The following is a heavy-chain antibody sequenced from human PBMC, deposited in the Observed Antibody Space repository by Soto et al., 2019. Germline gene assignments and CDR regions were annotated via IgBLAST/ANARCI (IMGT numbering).Heavy chain of an antibody. CDR2: ISYDGSNK. J-gene: IGHJ4*01. Sequence: QVQLVESGGGVVQPGRSLTLSCAASDFTFSSYGIHWVRQAPGKGLAWVAVISYDGSNKQYGDSVKGRLTMSRDNSKNTVHLQMSSLRVEDTAVYYCAKDTYYHDSSGYYVFDYWGQGTLVTVSS. CDR1: DFTFSSYG. D-gene: IGHD3-22*01. CDR3: AKDTYYHDSSGYYVFDY. V-gene: IGHV3-30*18.